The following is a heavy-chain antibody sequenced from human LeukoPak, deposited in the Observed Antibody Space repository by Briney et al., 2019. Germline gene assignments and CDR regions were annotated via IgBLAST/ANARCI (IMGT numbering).Heavy chain of an antibody. CDR1: GCTFSSYS. D-gene: IGHD3-10*01. CDR3: ASRSSGLPYGSGSYYEPLGWFDS. Sequence: GGSLRLSCAASGCTFSSYSMNWIRQAPGKGLEWVSYISSSSSTIYYADSVKGRFTISRDNAKNSLYLQMNSLRAEDTAVYYCASRSSGLPYGSGSYYEPLGWFDSWGQGALVTVSS. J-gene: IGHJ5*01. CDR2: ISSSSSTI. V-gene: IGHV3-48*01.